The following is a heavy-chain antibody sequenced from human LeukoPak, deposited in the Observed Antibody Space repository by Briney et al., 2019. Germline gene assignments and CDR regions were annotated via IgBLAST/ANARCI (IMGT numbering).Heavy chain of an antibody. Sequence: GGSLRLSCAASGFTFNSYGMHWVRQAPGKGLEWVAVIWYDGSNKYYADSVKGRFTISRDNSKNTLYLQMNSLRAEDTAVYYCARSGGGATDFDYWGQGTLVTVSS. CDR3: ARSGGGATDFDY. D-gene: IGHD1-26*01. CDR2: IWYDGSNK. CDR1: GFTFNSYG. V-gene: IGHV3-33*01. J-gene: IGHJ4*02.